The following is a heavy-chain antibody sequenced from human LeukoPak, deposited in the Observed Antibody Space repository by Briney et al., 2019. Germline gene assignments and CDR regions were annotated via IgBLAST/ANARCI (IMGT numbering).Heavy chain of an antibody. D-gene: IGHD6-13*01. V-gene: IGHV4-34*01. CDR1: GGSISSYY. CDR2: INHSGST. Sequence: SETLSLTCTVSGGSISSYYWSWIRQPPGKGLEWIGEINHSGSTNYNPSLKSRVTISVDTSKNQFSLKLSSVTAADTAVYYCARIRHQQQLVSDYWGQGTLVTVSS. CDR3: ARIRHQQQLVSDY. J-gene: IGHJ4*02.